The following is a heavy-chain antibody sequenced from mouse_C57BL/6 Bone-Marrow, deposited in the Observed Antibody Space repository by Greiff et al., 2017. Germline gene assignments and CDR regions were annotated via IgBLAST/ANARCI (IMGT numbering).Heavy chain of an antibody. Sequence: EVKLVESGGGLVQPGGSLKLSCAASGFTFSDYGMAWVRQAPRKGPEWVAFISNLAYSIYYADTVTGRITISRENAKNTLYLEMSSLRSEDTAMYYCARHNYSIWYFDVWGTGTTVTVSS. D-gene: IGHD2-5*01. CDR3: ARHNYSIWYFDV. V-gene: IGHV5-15*01. CDR2: ISNLAYSI. CDR1: GFTFSDYG. J-gene: IGHJ1*03.